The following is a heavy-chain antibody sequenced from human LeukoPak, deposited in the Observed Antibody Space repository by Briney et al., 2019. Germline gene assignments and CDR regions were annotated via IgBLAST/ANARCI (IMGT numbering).Heavy chain of an antibody. CDR1: GGSISSYY. CDR3: ARDLRDSDFWSGYPNYNWFDP. CDR2: IYYSGST. V-gene: IGHV4-59*12. J-gene: IGHJ5*02. D-gene: IGHD3-3*01. Sequence: SETLSLTCTVSGGSISSYYWSWIRQPPGKGLEWIGYIYYSGSTNYNPSLKSRVTISVDTSKSQFSLKLSSVTAADAAVYYCARDLRDSDFWSGYPNYNWFDPWGQGTLVTVSS.